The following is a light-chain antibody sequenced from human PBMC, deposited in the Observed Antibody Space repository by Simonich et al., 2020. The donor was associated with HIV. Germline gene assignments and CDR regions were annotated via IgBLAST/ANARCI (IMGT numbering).Light chain of an antibody. V-gene: IGKV4-1*01. CDR1: QSVLSSSNNKNY. CDR2: WAS. J-gene: IGKJ1*01. Sequence: DIVMTQSPDSLAVSLGERATINCKSSQSVLSSSNNKNYLAWYQQKPGHPPNLLIYWASTRESWVPDRFSASGSGTDFTLTISSLQAEDVAIYYCQQYYSTPPTFGQGTKVEIK. CDR3: QQYYSTPPT.